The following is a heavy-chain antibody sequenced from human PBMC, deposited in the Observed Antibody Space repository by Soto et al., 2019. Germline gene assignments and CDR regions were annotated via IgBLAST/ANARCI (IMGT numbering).Heavy chain of an antibody. D-gene: IGHD2-21*02. CDR1: GYTFTSYA. J-gene: IGHJ4*02. CDR3: ARSIGVVTAADY. CDR2: INAGNGNT. Sequence: QVQLVQSGAEVKKPGASVKVSCKASGYTFTSYAMHWVRQAPGQRLEWMGWINAGNGNTKYSQKFQGRVTITRDTSASKGYMELSSLRSEDTGVYYCARSIGVVTAADYWGLGTLVTVSS. V-gene: IGHV1-3*01.